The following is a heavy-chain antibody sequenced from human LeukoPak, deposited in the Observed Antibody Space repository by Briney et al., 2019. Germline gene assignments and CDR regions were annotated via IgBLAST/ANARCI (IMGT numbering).Heavy chain of an antibody. D-gene: IGHD4-17*01. CDR3: AKDLHDYGDYSSV. Sequence: SGGSLRLSCAASRFTFSSYVMSWVRQAPGKGLEWVSAISGSGGSTYYADSVKGRFTISRDNSKNTLFLQINSLRAEDTAVYYCAKDLHDYGDYSSVWGQGTLVTVSS. J-gene: IGHJ4*02. V-gene: IGHV3-23*01. CDR1: RFTFSSYV. CDR2: ISGSGGST.